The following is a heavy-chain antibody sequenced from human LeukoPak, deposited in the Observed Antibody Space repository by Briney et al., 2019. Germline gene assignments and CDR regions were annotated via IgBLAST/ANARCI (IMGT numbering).Heavy chain of an antibody. Sequence: PGGSLRLSCAASGFTFSSYAMTWVRQAPGRGLEWVSTISGNSGSTDYADSVNGRFTLSRDNSRNTLYLQMHSLRADDTAVYYCAKGLSLTSMGIDYWGQGTLVTVSS. CDR3: AKGLSLTSMGIDY. J-gene: IGHJ4*02. CDR2: ISGNSGST. CDR1: GFTFSSYA. V-gene: IGHV3-23*01. D-gene: IGHD3-3*02.